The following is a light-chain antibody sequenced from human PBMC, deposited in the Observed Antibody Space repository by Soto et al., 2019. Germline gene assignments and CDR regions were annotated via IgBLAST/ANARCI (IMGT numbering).Light chain of an antibody. J-gene: IGLJ1*01. CDR3: SSYTDSINYV. Sequence: QSVLTQPASVSGSPGQSITISCTGTSSDLAIYNYVSWYQQQPGKAPKLMIYQVTNRPSGDSNRFSGSRSGNTASLTISGLQAQDEADYYCSSYTDSINYVFGTGTKVTV. CDR2: QVT. CDR1: SSDLAIYNY. V-gene: IGLV2-14*01.